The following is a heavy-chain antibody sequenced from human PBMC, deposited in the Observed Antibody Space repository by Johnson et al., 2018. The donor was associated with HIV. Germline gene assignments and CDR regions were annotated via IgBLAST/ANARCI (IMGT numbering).Heavy chain of an antibody. J-gene: IGHJ3*01. CDR3: ARENYRRRDAFDV. CDR2: ISSSGSTI. Sequence: EVQLVESGGGVVQPGRSLRLSCAASGFTFSSYAMHWVRQAPDKGLEWVSYISSSGSTIYYADSVKGRFTISRDNAKNSLYLQINSLRTEDTAVYYCARENYRRRDAFDVWGQGTVVIVSS. D-gene: IGHD1-7*01. V-gene: IGHV3-48*04. CDR1: GFTFSSYA.